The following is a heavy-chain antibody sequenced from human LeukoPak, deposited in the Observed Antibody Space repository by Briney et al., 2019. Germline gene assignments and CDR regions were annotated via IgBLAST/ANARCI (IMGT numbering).Heavy chain of an antibody. D-gene: IGHD4-17*01. V-gene: IGHV3-21*01. J-gene: IGHJ4*02. CDR1: GFTFSSYS. CDR3: ASGRNGDYVYYFDY. CDR2: ISSSSSYI. Sequence: GGSLRLSCAASGFTFSSYSMNWVRQAPGKGLEWVSFISSSSSYIYYADPVKGRFTISRDNAKNSLYLQMNSLRAEDTAVYYCASGRNGDYVYYFDYWGEGTLVTVSS.